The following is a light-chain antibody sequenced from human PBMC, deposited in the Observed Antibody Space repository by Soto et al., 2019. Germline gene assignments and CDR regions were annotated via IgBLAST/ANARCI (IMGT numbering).Light chain of an antibody. CDR3: QQYSRWTPEIT. Sequence: EVVLTQSPANLSVSPGERATLSCRACHSVTRNLVWYQQKPGQAPRLVIYDASTRATGIPARFSGSGSGTECTLTISRLKSADFAVYYCQQYSRWTPEITLGGGTRVDVK. CDR1: HSVTRN. J-gene: IGKJ4*01. V-gene: IGKV3D-15*01. CDR2: DAS.